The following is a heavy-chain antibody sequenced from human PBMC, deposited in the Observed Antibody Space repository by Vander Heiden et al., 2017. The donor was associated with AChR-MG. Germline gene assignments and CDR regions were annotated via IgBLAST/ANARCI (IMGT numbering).Heavy chain of an antibody. V-gene: IGHV7-4-1*02. CDR3: ARDQRITRGRKRDAFDI. Sequence: QVQLVQSGSELKKPGASVKVSCKASGYTFTSYAMKWVRQAPGQGLEWMGWINTNTGNPTYAQGFTGRFVFSLDTSVSTAYLQISSLKAEDTAVYYCARDQRITRGRKRDAFDIWGHGTMVTVSS. CDR2: INTNTGNP. J-gene: IGHJ3*02. D-gene: IGHD3-10*01. CDR1: GYTFTSYA.